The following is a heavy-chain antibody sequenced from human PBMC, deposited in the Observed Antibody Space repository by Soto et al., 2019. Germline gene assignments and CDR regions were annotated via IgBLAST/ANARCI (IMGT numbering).Heavy chain of an antibody. Sequence: ASVKVSCKASGYTLTSYYRHWVRQAPGQGPEWMGIINPLSGSTAYAQKFQGRVTLTRDTSTNTVSMELSSLRPEDTAVYYCARGTWDSSGWYTFPFAYSGQRTVVTVSS. J-gene: IGHJ4*02. CDR1: GYTLTSYY. CDR2: INPLSGST. V-gene: IGHV1-46*01. CDR3: ARGTWDSSGWYTFPFAY. D-gene: IGHD6-19*01.